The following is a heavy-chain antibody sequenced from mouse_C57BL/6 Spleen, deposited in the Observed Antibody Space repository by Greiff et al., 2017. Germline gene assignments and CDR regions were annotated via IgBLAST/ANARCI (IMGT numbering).Heavy chain of an antibody. V-gene: IGHV1-55*01. Sequence: QVQLQQPGAELVKPGASVKMSCKASGYTFTSYWITWVRQRPGQGLEWIGDIYPGSGSTNYNEKFKSKSTLAVDTSSSTAYMQISSLTSEDSAVYYWARRWYDSSWFAYWGQGTLVTVSA. CDR2: IYPGSGST. D-gene: IGHD2-4*01. CDR1: GYTFTSYW. J-gene: IGHJ3*01. CDR3: ARRWYDSSWFAY.